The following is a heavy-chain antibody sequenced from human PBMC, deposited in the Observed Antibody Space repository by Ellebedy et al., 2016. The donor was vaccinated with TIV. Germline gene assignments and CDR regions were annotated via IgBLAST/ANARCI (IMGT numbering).Heavy chain of an antibody. Sequence: GESLKISXAASGFTVSSNYMTWVRQAPGKGLEWVSVIYSGGSTYYAESVKGRFTISRDNSKNTVYLQMNSLRAEDTAVYYCTRDWPRAPNVKVGADESEFDYWGQGTLVTVSS. CDR2: IYSGGST. CDR1: GFTVSSNY. J-gene: IGHJ4*02. V-gene: IGHV3-66*01. D-gene: IGHD1-26*01. CDR3: TRDWPRAPNVKVGADESEFDY.